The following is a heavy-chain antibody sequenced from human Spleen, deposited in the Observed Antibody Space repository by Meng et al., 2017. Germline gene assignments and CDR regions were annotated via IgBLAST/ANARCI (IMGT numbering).Heavy chain of an antibody. D-gene: IGHD3-16*02. CDR1: GGPINSPDYY. J-gene: IGHJ4*02. Sequence: QVQLQESGPGLLKPSQTLSLTCIVSGGPINSPDYYWTWIRQPPGKGLEWIGYIYLSGSTHYSPSLKSRVTISLDRSKNQFSLKLNSVTAADTAVYYCARDVGVIPHSYDYWGQGTLVTVS. CDR2: IYLSGST. V-gene: IGHV4-30-4*01. CDR3: ARDVGVIPHSYDY.